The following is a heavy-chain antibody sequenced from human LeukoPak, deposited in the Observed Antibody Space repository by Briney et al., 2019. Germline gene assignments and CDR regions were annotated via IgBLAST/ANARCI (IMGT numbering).Heavy chain of an antibody. D-gene: IGHD3-10*01. CDR1: GGSFSGYY. CDR3: ARSPKAAYYYGSGSYYGAFDI. CDR2: INHSGST. Sequence: SETLSLTCAVYGGSFSGYYWSWIRQPPGKGLEWIGEINHSGSTNYNPSLKSRVTISVDTSKNQFSLKLSSVTAADTAVYYCARSPKAAYYYGSGSYYGAFDIWGQGTMVTVSS. J-gene: IGHJ3*02. V-gene: IGHV4-34*01.